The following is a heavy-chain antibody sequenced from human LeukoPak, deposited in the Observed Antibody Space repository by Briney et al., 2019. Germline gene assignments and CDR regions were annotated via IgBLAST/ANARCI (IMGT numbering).Heavy chain of an antibody. CDR1: GGXISSYY. CDR3: AREDSSSWGPFDY. J-gene: IGHJ4*02. Sequence: SETLSLTCTVSGGXISSYYCSWIRQPAGKGLEWIGRIYTSGSTDYNPSLKSRITMSIDTSKNHFSLKLSSVTAADTGVYFCAREDSSSWGPFDYWGQGTLVTVSS. D-gene: IGHD6-6*01. CDR2: IYTSGST. V-gene: IGHV4-4*07.